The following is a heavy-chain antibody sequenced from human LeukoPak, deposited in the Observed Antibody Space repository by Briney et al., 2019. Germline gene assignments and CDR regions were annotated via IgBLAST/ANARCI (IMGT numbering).Heavy chain of an antibody. CDR2: IYYSGST. J-gene: IGHJ6*02. CDR1: GGSISSSSYY. D-gene: IGHD6-19*01. Sequence: SETLSLTCTVSGGSISSSSYYWGWIRQPPGKGLEWIGSIYYSGSTYYNPSLKSRVTISVDTSKNQFSLKLSSVTAADTAVYYCARDLCRYSSGCHSGMDVWGQGTTVTVSS. CDR3: ARDLCRYSSGCHSGMDV. V-gene: IGHV4-39*07.